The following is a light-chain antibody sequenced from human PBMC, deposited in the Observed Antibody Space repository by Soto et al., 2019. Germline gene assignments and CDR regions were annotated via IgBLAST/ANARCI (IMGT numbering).Light chain of an antibody. V-gene: IGKV1-39*01. Sequence: IQLPQSPYSLSASVGDRVTITSPASQGISNDLGWYQQKPGKAPKVLIYAASSLQSGVPSRLSGSGSGTDFTLTISSLQPEDFATYYCQQCYSNPYTFGQGTRLEIK. CDR2: AAS. J-gene: IGKJ5*01. CDR1: QGISND. CDR3: QQCYSNPYT.